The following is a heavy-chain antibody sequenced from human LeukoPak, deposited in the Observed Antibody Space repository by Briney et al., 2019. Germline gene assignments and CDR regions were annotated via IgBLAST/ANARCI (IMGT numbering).Heavy chain of an antibody. CDR1: GYTFTSYY. D-gene: IGHD2-2*01. J-gene: IGHJ2*01. CDR2: INPSGGST. V-gene: IGHV1-46*01. Sequence: VASVTVSFKASGYTFTSYYIHWVRQAPGEGLEWMGLINPSGGSTSYAQKFQGRVTITADESTSTGYMELSSLRSEDTAVYYCASASGNIVVVPVAVWYFDLWGRGTLVTVSS. CDR3: ASASGNIVVVPVAVWYFDL.